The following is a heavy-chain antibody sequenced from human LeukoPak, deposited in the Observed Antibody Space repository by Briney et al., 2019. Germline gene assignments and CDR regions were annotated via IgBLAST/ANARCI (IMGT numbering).Heavy chain of an antibody. V-gene: IGHV3-23*01. CDR3: AKDEADADAFDI. J-gene: IGHJ3*02. D-gene: IGHD6-25*01. CDR1: GFTFSSYA. Sequence: GGSLRLSCAASGFTFSSYAMSWVRQAPGKGLEWVSAISGSGGSTYYADSVKGRFSISRDNSRNTLYLQMNSLRAEDTAVYYCAKDEADADAFDIWGQGTMVTVSS. CDR2: ISGSGGST.